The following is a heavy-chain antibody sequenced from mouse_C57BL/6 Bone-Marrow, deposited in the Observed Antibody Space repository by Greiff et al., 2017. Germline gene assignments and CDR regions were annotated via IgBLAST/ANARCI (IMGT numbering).Heavy chain of an antibody. V-gene: IGHV1-9*01. D-gene: IGHD3-3*01. CDR1: GYTFTGYW. CDR2: ILPGSGST. Sequence: QVQLQQSGAELMKPGASVKLSCKATGYTFTGYWIEWVKQRPGHGLEWIGEILPGSGSTNYNEKFKGKATFTADTSSNTAYMQISSLTTDDSANYSCAREGTSCDFDYWGQGTTLTVSS. CDR3: AREGTSCDFDY. J-gene: IGHJ2*01.